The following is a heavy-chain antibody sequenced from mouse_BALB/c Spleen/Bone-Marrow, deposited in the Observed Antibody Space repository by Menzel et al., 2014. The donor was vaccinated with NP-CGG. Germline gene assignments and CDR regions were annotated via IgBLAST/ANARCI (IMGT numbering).Heavy chain of an antibody. V-gene: IGHV3-6*02. J-gene: IGHJ4*01. CDR1: PSPIPRGSS. CDR3: ARGDSSGYDYDMDY. D-gene: IGHD3-2*01. CDR2: ISYDGSN. Sequence: ESGPGLVPPSQSLSLPCSATPSPIPRGSSCNWIRPFPANTLDWMGYISYDGSNNYHPSLKNRISITRDTSQNQFFLKVNAVTTEDTATYYGARGDSSGYDYDMDYWGQGTSVTVSS.